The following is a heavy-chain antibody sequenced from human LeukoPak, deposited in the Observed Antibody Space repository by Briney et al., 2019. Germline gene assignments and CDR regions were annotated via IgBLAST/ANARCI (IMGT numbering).Heavy chain of an antibody. J-gene: IGHJ4*02. CDR1: GSISSGSYY. CDR3: ARTDSSSWSFDY. V-gene: IGHV4-61*10. CDR2: IYVSGST. D-gene: IGHD6-13*01. Sequence: SETLSLTCTVSGSISSGSYYWSWIRRPAGKGLEWIGRIYVSGSTNYNPSLESRVTISVDTSKNQFSLKLSSVTAADTAVYYCARTDSSSWSFDYWGQGTLVTVSS.